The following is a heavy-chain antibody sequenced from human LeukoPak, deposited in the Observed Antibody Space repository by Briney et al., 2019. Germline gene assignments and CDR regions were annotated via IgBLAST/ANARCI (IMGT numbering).Heavy chain of an antibody. V-gene: IGHV3-30*02. CDR3: ARDSRRAARRNYGMDV. Sequence: GGSLRLSCAASGLTTFSSHGFHWVRPAPGKGLEWVGMIRSDGSEEYYVDSVKGRFTISKDNSKNTLYLQMNSLRAEDTAVYYCARDSRRAARRNYGMDVWGQGTTVTVPS. J-gene: IGHJ6*02. CDR1: GLTTFSSHG. CDR2: IRSDGSEE. D-gene: IGHD6-6*01.